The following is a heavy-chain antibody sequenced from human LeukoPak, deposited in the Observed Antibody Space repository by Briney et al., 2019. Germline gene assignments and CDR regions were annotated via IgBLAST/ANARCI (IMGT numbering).Heavy chain of an antibody. CDR3: ARDGVVRGVIIY. CDR2: INPNSGGT. CDR1: GYTFTDYY. J-gene: IGHJ4*02. D-gene: IGHD3-10*01. V-gene: IGHV1-2*02. Sequence: ASVKVSCKASGYTFTDYYMHWVRQAPGQGLECMGWINPNSGGTNYAQKFQGRVTMTRDTSINTAYMELSRLRSDDAAVYYCARDGVVRGVIIYWGQGTLVTVSS.